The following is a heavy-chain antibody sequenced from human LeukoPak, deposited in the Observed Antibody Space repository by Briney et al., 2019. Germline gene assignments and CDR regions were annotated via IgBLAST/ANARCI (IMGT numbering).Heavy chain of an antibody. CDR3: AKVRPPGSHYNLAIEY. V-gene: IGHV3-9*01. CDR1: GFKFGDYA. D-gene: IGHD3-10*01. CDR2: ISWNGGVI. Sequence: GGSLRLSCAASGFKFGDYAMHWVRQAPGKGLQWVSGISWNGGVIDYADSVKGRFIISRDNAKNSLFLQMNSLRVEDTALYYCAKVRPPGSHYNLAIEYWGQGALVTVST. J-gene: IGHJ4*02.